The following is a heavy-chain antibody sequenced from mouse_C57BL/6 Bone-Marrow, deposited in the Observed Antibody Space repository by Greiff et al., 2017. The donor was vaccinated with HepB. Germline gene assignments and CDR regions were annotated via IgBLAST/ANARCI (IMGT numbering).Heavy chain of an antibody. CDR2: IDPSDSYT. Sequence: QVQLQQPGAELVKPGASVKLSCKASGYTFTSYWMQWVKQRPGQGLEWIGEIDPSDSYTNYNQKFKGKATLTVDTSSSTAYMQLSSLTSEDSAVYYWAKGFYAMDYWGQGTSVTVSS. V-gene: IGHV1-50*01. CDR1: GYTFTSYW. CDR3: AKGFYAMDY. J-gene: IGHJ4*01.